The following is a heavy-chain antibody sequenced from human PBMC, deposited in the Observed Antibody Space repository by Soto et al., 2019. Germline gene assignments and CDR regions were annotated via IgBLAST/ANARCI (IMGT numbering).Heavy chain of an antibody. CDR1: GGSIRSGGYD. Sequence: TLSLTCTVSGGSIRSGGYDWSWIRQHPGKGLEWIGYIYYSGSTYYNPSLKRRVTISVDTSKNQFSLKLSSVTAADTAVYYCSLRANCGGDCYSAVDAFDIWGQGAMVTVSS. CDR2: IYYSGST. V-gene: IGHV4-31*03. D-gene: IGHD2-21*02. J-gene: IGHJ3*02. CDR3: SLRANCGGDCYSAVDAFDI.